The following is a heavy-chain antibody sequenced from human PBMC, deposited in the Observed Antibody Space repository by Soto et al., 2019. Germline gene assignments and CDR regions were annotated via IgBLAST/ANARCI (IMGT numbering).Heavy chain of an antibody. CDR2: IYYSGST. V-gene: IGHV4-59*01. CDR3: ARARSRGYAFDI. D-gene: IGHD6-13*01. J-gene: IGHJ3*02. CDR1: GGSISSYY. Sequence: SETLSLTCTVSGGSISSYYWSWIRQPPGKGLEWIGYIYYSGSTNYNPSLKSRVTISVDTSKNQFSLKLSSVTAADTAVYYSARARSRGYAFDIWGQGTMVTVSS.